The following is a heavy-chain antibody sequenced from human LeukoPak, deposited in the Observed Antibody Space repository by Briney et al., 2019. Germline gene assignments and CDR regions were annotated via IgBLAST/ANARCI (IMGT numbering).Heavy chain of an antibody. D-gene: IGHD4-17*01. CDR3: ANHDYGWFDS. CDR2: IKEDGSEK. V-gene: IGHV3-7*01. J-gene: IGHJ5*01. CDR1: GFTFKNYW. Sequence: PGGSLRLSCAASGFTFKNYWMSWVRQAPGKGLEWVANIKEDGSEKYYVGSVKGRFTISRDNAKNSLFLQMNSLRVEDTAVYYCANHDYGWFDSWGQGTLVIVSS.